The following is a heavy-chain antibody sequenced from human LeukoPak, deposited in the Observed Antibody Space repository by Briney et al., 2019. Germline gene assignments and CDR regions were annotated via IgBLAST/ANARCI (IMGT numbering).Heavy chain of an antibody. V-gene: IGHV4-39*01. Sequence: SETLSLTCSVSGDSISTSSYYWGWIRQPPGKGLEWIGTIYYSGSTYYNPSLPSRVTTSVDTSKNQFSLKLSSVTAADTAVYYCARHKDYYYSYMDVWGKGTTVTISS. CDR3: ARHKDYYYSYMDV. J-gene: IGHJ6*03. CDR2: IYYSGST. CDR1: GDSISTSSYY.